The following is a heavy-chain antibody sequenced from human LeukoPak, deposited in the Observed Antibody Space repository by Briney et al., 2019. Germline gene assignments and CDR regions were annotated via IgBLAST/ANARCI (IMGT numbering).Heavy chain of an antibody. D-gene: IGHD4-11*01. J-gene: IGHJ5*01. CDR2: IWSDATNM. CDR3: AKDAQRGFDYSNSLES. V-gene: IGHV3-33*03. Sequence: PGRSLRLSCATSGFTFSHYGMHWVRQAPGKGLEWVAVIWSDATNMYYGDSVKGRFAISRDNSRKTLYLQMNGLRVEDTAVYYCAKDAQRGFDYSNSLESWGQGTLVTVSS. CDR1: GFTFSHYG.